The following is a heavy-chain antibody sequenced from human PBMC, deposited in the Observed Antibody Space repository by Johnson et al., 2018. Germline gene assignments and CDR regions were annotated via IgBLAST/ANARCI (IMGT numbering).Heavy chain of an antibody. CDR1: GFTFSSYG. J-gene: IGHJ6*02. V-gene: IGHV3-33*01. CDR2: IWYDGSNK. CDR3: ARVTAADTSYYDYGMDG. Sequence: QVQLVQSGGGVVQPGRSXRLSCAASGFTFSSYGMHWVRQAPGTGLEWVAVIWYDGSNKYYADSVKGRFTISRDNSKNTLYLQMHSLRAEDTAVYYCARVTAADTSYYDYGMDGWGQGTTVTVSS. D-gene: IGHD6-13*01.